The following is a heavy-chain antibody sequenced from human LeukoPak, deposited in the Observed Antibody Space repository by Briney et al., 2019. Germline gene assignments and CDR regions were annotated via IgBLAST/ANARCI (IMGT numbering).Heavy chain of an antibody. D-gene: IGHD1-26*01. CDR2: IKPNSGDT. CDR3: ARGDEWGLAIDF. V-gene: IGHV1-2*02. CDR1: GYPFSGHY. J-gene: IGHJ4*02. Sequence: WASVKVSCKPSGYPFSGHYINWVRHAPGQGPEWMGWIKPNSGDTNYAQKFQGRLTMTRDTTISTVYMELNRLTSDDTAVYYCARGDEWGLAIDFWGQGTLITVSS.